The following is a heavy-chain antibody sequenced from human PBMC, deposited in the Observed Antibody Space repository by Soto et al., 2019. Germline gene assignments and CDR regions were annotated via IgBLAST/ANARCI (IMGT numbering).Heavy chain of an antibody. CDR1: GFTFSDYY. J-gene: IGHJ4*02. V-gene: IGHV3-11*01. D-gene: IGHD2-2*01. CDR2: ISSGRTI. CDR3: ARVDLPADPLCSFDY. Sequence: QVQLVESGGGLVKPGGSLRLSCAASGFTFSDYYMSWIRQAPGKGLEWVSYISSGRTIYYADSVKGRFTISRDNAKNSLYLQMNSLRAEDTAVYYCARVDLPADPLCSFDYWGQGTLVTVSS.